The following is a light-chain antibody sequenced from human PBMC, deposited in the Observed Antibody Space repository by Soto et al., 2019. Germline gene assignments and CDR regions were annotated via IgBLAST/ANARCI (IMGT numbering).Light chain of an antibody. V-gene: IGKV3-20*01. CDR1: QSVSSSY. Sequence: EIVLTQSPGTLSLSPGERATLSCRASQSVSSSYLAWYQQKPGQAPRLLIYGASSRATGIPDRFSGSGSETDFTLTISRLEPEDFAVYYCQQYGSSPPGLTFGGGTKVKIK. J-gene: IGKJ4*01. CDR2: GAS. CDR3: QQYGSSPPGLT.